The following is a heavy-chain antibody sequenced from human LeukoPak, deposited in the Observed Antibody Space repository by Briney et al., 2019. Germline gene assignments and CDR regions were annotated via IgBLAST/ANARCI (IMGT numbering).Heavy chain of an antibody. CDR1: GFTFSNAW. Sequence: GGSLRLSCAASGFTFSNAWMSWVRQAPGKGLEWVAVISYDGSNKYYADSVKGRFTISRDNSKNTLYLQMNSLRAEDTAVYYCAKYVGATFDYWGQGTLVTVSS. CDR3: AKYVGATFDY. V-gene: IGHV3-30*18. CDR2: ISYDGSNK. J-gene: IGHJ4*02. D-gene: IGHD1-26*01.